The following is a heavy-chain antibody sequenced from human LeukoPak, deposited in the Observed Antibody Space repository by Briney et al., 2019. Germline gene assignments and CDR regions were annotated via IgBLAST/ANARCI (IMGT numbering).Heavy chain of an antibody. J-gene: IGHJ6*03. CDR2: IIPIFGTA. CDR3: ARGPILRYFDWLPDRDGYYYYYYMDV. V-gene: IGHV1-69*13. CDR1: GGTFSSYA. D-gene: IGHD3-9*01. Sequence: GASVKVSCKASGGTFSSYAISWVRQTPGQGLEWMGGIIPIFGTANYAQKFQGRVTITADESTSTAYMELSSLRSEDTAVYYCARGPILRYFDWLPDRDGYYYYYYMDVWGKGTTVTISS.